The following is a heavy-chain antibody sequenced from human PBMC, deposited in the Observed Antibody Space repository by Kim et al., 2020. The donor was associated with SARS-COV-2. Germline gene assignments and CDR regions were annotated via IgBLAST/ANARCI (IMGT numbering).Heavy chain of an antibody. CDR3: AKAKYYYENSGCDY. V-gene: IGHV3-23*01. J-gene: IGHJ4*02. D-gene: IGHD3-22*01. Sequence: ADSVKGQVTISRDNPKNTRYLQMNSLRAEDTDVYYCAKAKYYYENSGCDYWGQGTLVTVSS.